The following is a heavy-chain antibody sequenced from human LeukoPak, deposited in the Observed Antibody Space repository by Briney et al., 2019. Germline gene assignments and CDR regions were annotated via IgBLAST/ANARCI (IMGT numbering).Heavy chain of an antibody. J-gene: IGHJ4*02. CDR1: GGSISSYY. D-gene: IGHD6-19*01. Sequence: PSETLPLTCTVSGGSISSYYWSWIRQPPGKGLEWIGYIYYSGSTNYNPSLKSQVTMSVDTSKNQFSLKLSSVTAADTAVYYCARVAGSGCPDYWGQGTLVTVSS. V-gene: IGHV4-59*01. CDR2: IYYSGST. CDR3: ARVAGSGCPDY.